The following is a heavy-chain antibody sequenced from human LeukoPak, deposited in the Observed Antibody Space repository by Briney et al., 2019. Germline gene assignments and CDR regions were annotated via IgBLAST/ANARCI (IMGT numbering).Heavy chain of an antibody. J-gene: IGHJ6*02. CDR3: ANRWAGYYGMDV. D-gene: IGHD6-13*01. Sequence: GGSLRLSCAASGFIFSSYAMHWVRQAPGKGLEWVAVISYDGSNKYYADSVKGRFTISRDNSKNTLYLQMNSLRAEDTAVYYCANRWAGYYGMDVWGQGTTVTVSS. CDR1: GFIFSSYA. CDR2: ISYDGSNK. V-gene: IGHV3-30*04.